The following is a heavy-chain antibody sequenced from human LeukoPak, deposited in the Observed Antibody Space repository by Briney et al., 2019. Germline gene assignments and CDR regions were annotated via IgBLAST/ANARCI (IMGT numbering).Heavy chain of an antibody. Sequence: ASVKVSCKASGGTFSSYAISWVRQAPGQGLEWMGGIIPIFGTANHAQKFQGRVTITADKSTSTAYMELSSLRSEDTAVYYCARDGYCSGGSCFQKYWGQGTLVTVSS. D-gene: IGHD2-15*01. CDR3: ARDGYCSGGSCFQKY. CDR1: GGTFSSYA. J-gene: IGHJ4*02. CDR2: IIPIFGTA. V-gene: IGHV1-69*06.